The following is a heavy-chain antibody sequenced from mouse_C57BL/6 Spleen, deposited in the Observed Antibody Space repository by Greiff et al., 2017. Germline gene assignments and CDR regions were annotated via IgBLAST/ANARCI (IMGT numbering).Heavy chain of an antibody. CDR3: ARSDDGYSTWFAS. Sequence: QVQLQQPGAELVMPGASVKLSCKASGYTFTSYWMHWVKQRPGQGLEWIGEIDPSDSYTNYNQKFKGKSTLTVDKSSSTAYMQLSSLTSEDSAVYYCARSDDGYSTWFASWGQGTLVTVSA. CDR1: GYTFTSYW. V-gene: IGHV1-69*01. J-gene: IGHJ3*01. CDR2: IDPSDSYT. D-gene: IGHD2-3*01.